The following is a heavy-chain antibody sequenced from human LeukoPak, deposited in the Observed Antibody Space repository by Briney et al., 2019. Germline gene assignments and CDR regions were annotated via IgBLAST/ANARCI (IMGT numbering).Heavy chain of an antibody. Sequence: PSETLSLTCAVYGGSFSGYHWSWIRQPPGKGLEWIGSYSGSTNYNPSLKSRVTISVDTSKNQFSLKLSSVTAADTAVYYCARHEAWFDPWGQGTLVTVSS. CDR3: ARHEAWFDP. CDR2: YSGST. CDR1: GGSFSGYH. J-gene: IGHJ5*02. V-gene: IGHV4-59*08.